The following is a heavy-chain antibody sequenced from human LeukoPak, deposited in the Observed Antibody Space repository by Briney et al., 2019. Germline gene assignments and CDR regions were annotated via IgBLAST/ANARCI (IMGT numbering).Heavy chain of an antibody. Sequence: SETLSLTCTVPGGSISSSSYYWGWIRQPPGKGLEWIGSIYYSGSTYYNPSLKSRVTISVDTSKNQFSLKLSSVTAADTAVYYCARPSSIAADNWFDPWGQGTLVTVSS. D-gene: IGHD6-13*01. CDR2: IYYSGST. J-gene: IGHJ5*02. CDR3: ARPSSIAADNWFDP. V-gene: IGHV4-39*01. CDR1: GGSISSSSYY.